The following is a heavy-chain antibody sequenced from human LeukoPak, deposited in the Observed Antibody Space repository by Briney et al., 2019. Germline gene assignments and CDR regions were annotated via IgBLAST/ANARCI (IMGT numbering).Heavy chain of an antibody. V-gene: IGHV3-66*01. Sequence: GGSLRLSCAASGFTVSSNYMSWVRQAPGKGLEWVSVIYSVGTTYYADSVKGRFTISRDNSKNTLYLQMNSLRAEDTAVYYCARGTTVTSPGDSWGQGTLVTVSS. J-gene: IGHJ4*02. CDR2: IYSVGTT. CDR1: GFTVSSNY. D-gene: IGHD4-17*01. CDR3: ARGTTVTSPGDS.